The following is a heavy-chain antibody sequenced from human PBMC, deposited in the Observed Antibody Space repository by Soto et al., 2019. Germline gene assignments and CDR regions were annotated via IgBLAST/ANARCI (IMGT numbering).Heavy chain of an antibody. J-gene: IGHJ3*02. Sequence: QSGGSLRLSCTASGFTFSSYAMHWVRQAPGKGLEYVSAISSNGGSTYYANSVKGRFTISRDNSKNTLYLQMGSLRAEDMAVYYCARGLPLLLTGFDAFDIWGQGTMVTVSS. CDR1: GFTFSSYA. CDR2: ISSNGGST. D-gene: IGHD3-9*01. CDR3: ARGLPLLLTGFDAFDI. V-gene: IGHV3-64*01.